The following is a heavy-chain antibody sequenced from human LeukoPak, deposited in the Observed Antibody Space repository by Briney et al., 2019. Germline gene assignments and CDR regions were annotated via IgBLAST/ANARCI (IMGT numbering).Heavy chain of an antibody. CDR2: INHSGST. CDR1: GGSFSGYY. V-gene: IGHV4-34*01. D-gene: IGHD3-22*01. CDR3: ARGKSLRYYYDSSGYGVVAFDI. J-gene: IGHJ3*02. Sequence: SETLSLTCAVYGGSFSGYYWSWIRQPPGKGLEWIGEINHSGSTNYNPSLKSRVTISVDTSKNQFSLKLSSVTAADTAVYYCARGKSLRYYYDSSGYGVVAFDIWGQGTMVTVSS.